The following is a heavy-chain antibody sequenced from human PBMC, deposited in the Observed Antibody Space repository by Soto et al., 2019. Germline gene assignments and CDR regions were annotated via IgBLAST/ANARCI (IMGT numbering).Heavy chain of an antibody. Sequence: GGSLRLSCAASGFTFSSYAMHWVRQAPGKGLEWVAVISYDGSNKYYADSVKGRFTISRDNSKNTLYLQMNSLRAEDTAVYYCARDPLWGTAMVLWYFDLWGRGTLVTVS. J-gene: IGHJ2*01. V-gene: IGHV3-30-3*01. CDR3: ARDPLWGTAMVLWYFDL. CDR1: GFTFSSYA. D-gene: IGHD5-18*01. CDR2: ISYDGSNK.